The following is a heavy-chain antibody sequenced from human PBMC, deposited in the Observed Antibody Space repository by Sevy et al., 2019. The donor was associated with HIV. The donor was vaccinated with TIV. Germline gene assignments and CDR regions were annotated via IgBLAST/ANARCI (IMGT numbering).Heavy chain of an antibody. CDR2: IKSKTDGGTA. CDR3: ASVVNNDFWDGHVNYYGLDV. Sequence: GGSLRLSCAASGFTFNYAWMSWVRQAPGKGLEWVGRIKSKTDGGTADYAAHVKGRFTISRDDSENTLYLQMNSLKTEDTAVYYCASVVNNDFWDGHVNYYGLDVWGQGTTVTVSS. CDR1: GFTFNYAW. J-gene: IGHJ6*02. D-gene: IGHD3-3*01. V-gene: IGHV3-15*01.